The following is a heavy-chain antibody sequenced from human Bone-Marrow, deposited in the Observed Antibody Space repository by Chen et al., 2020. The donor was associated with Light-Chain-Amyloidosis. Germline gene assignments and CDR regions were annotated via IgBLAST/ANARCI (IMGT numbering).Heavy chain of an antibody. V-gene: IGHV4-34*01. J-gene: IGHJ4*02. CDR1: GGSFSGYY. CDR2: INHSGST. D-gene: IGHD1-26*01. Sequence: LSLPFCFDGGSFSGYYWSWIRQPPGKGLEWIGEINHSGSTNYNPALKSRLTRSVDTSKKQLSLDRSAVTAADTAVYYCARGRGGGWGSYYDWGQGTLVTVSS. CDR3: ARGRGGGWGSYYD.